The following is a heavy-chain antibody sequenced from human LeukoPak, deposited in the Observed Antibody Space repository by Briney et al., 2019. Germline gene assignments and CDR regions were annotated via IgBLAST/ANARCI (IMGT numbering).Heavy chain of an antibody. CDR1: GGSISSSSYY. CDR2: IYYSGST. D-gene: IGHD6-13*01. CDR3: ARTPASRSSQRYYYYMDV. Sequence: SETLSLTCTVSGGSISSSSYYWGWIRQPPGKGLEWIGSIYYSGSTYYNPSLKSRVTISVDTSKNQFSLKLSSVTAADTAVYYCARTPASRSSQRYYYYMDVWGKGTTVTVSS. V-gene: IGHV4-39*07. J-gene: IGHJ6*03.